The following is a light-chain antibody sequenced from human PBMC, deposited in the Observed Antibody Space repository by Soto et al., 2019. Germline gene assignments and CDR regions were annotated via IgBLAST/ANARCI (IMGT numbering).Light chain of an antibody. CDR1: QSISRF. V-gene: IGKV1-39*01. J-gene: IGKJ4*01. CDR3: QQTYSTPLT. Sequence: DIQMTQSPSFLSASVGDRVTITCRASQSISRFLNWYRQKPGKAPELLIYATSHLQTEVPSRFSGSGSGPDFTLTVSSLQPEDFATYCCQQTYSTPLTFGGGTKVEIK. CDR2: ATS.